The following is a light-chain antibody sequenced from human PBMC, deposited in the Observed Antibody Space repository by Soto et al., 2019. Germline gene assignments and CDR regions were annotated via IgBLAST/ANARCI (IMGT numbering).Light chain of an antibody. V-gene: IGKV1-33*01. CDR2: GAS. J-gene: IGKJ3*01. Sequence: DIQMTQSPSSLSASVGARVSITCQASQDIRTSLSWFQQKPGRAPKLLIYGASYLETGVPSRFPGSGSGTDFTFTISSLQPEDIATYYCQHYHNLPPFTFGPGTRVDVK. CDR1: QDIRTS. CDR3: QHYHNLPPFT.